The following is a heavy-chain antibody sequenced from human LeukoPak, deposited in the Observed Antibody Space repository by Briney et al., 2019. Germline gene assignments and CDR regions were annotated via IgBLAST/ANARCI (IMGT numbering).Heavy chain of an antibody. CDR3: AIRGTGNYYYYMDV. J-gene: IGHJ6*03. D-gene: IGHD1-1*01. Sequence: SETLSLTCTVSGGSISSYYWSWIRQPPGKGLEWIGEINHSGSTNYNPSLKSRVTISVDTSKNQFSLKLSSVTAADTAVYYCAIRGTGNYYYYMDVWGKGTTVTISS. V-gene: IGHV4-34*01. CDR2: INHSGST. CDR1: GGSISSYY.